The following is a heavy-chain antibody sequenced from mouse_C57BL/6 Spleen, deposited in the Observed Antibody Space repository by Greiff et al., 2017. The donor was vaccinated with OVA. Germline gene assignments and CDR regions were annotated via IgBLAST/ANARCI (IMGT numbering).Heavy chain of an antibody. CDR1: GFTFSDYG. J-gene: IGHJ4*01. V-gene: IGHV5-17*01. CDR2: ISSGSSTI. D-gene: IGHD2-4*01. Sequence: EVHLVESGGGLVKPGGSLKLSCAASGFTFSDYGMHWVRQAPEKGLEWVAYISSGSSTIYYADTVKGRFTISRDNAKNTLFLQMTSLRSEDTAMYYCARPGGLRGAYYAMDYWGQGTSVTVSS. CDR3: ARPGGLRGAYYAMDY.